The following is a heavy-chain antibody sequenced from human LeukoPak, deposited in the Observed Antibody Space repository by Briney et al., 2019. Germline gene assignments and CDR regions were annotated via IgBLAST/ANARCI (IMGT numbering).Heavy chain of an antibody. D-gene: IGHD6-19*01. CDR3: AREGIYGSPSPPGY. V-gene: IGHV3-7*01. J-gene: IGHJ4*01. CDR2: INHDGSET. CDR1: GFTFSKYW. Sequence: GGSLRLSCAASGFTFSKYWMSWVRQAPGKGLEWVANINHDGSETYYVDSVKGRFTISRDNAKNSLFLQMISLRAEDTAVYYCAREGIYGSPSPPGYWGHGTLVTVSS.